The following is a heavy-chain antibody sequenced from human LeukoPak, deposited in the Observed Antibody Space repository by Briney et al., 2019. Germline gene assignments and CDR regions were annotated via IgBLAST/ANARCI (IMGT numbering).Heavy chain of an antibody. V-gene: IGHV3-15*01. J-gene: IGHJ4*02. D-gene: IGHD1-7*01. Sequence: GGSLRLSCAASGFTFSNAWMSWVRQAPGKGLEWVGRIKSKTDGGTTDYAAPVKGRFTISRDDSKNTLYLQMNSLKTEDTAVYYRTTPVKRGTGTTFWGQGTLVTVSS. CDR1: GFTFSNAW. CDR3: TTPVKRGTGTTF. CDR2: IKSKTDGGTT.